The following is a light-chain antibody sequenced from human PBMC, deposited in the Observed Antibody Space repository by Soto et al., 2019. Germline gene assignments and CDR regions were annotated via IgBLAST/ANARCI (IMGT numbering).Light chain of an antibody. CDR3: QQYNNWPFMYT. V-gene: IGKV3-15*01. Sequence: EIVMTQSPATLSVSPGERATLSCRASQSVSSNLAWYQQKPGQAPRLLIYGASTRATGIPARFSGSGSGTEFTLTIGSLQSEDFAVYYCQQYNNWPFMYTFGQGTKLEIK. CDR2: GAS. CDR1: QSVSSN. J-gene: IGKJ2*01.